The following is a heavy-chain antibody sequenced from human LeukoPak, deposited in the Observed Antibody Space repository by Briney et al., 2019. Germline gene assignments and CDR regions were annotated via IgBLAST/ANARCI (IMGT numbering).Heavy chain of an antibody. CDR3: ARGITMVRGVMHFDY. CDR2: IIPILGIA. V-gene: IGHV1-69*04. CDR1: GGTFSSYA. D-gene: IGHD3-10*01. Sequence: SVKVSCKASGGTFSSYAISWVRQAPGQGLEWMGRIIPILGIANYAQKFQGRVTITADKSTSTAYMELSSLRSEDTAVYYCARGITMVRGVMHFDYWGQGTLVTVSS. J-gene: IGHJ4*02.